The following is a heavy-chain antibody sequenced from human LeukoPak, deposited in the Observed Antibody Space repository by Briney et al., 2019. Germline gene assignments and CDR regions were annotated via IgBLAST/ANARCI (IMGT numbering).Heavy chain of an antibody. D-gene: IGHD3-16*02. CDR3: ARDSIMITFGGVIVYFDY. Sequence: GASVKVSCKASGYTFTSYAMNWVRQAPGQWLEWMGWINTNTGNPTYAQGFTGRFVFSLDTSVSTAYLQISSLKAEDTAVYYCARDSIMITFGGVIVYFDYWGQGTLVTVSS. CDR2: INTNTGNP. V-gene: IGHV7-4-1*02. CDR1: GYTFTSYA. J-gene: IGHJ4*02.